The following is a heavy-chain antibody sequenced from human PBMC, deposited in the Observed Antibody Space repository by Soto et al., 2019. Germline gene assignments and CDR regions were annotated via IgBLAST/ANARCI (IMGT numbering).Heavy chain of an antibody. D-gene: IGHD3-9*01. Sequence: EVQLVESGGGLVQPGGSLRLSCAASGVTLSSYDIHWVRQATGDGLAWVSGIGSGGDTHYADSVKGRFIISREDGKTSLYLQMNNLRVGDTAVYYCTRKTPPTGMEFWGQGATVTVSS. CDR2: IGSGGDT. V-gene: IGHV3-13*01. CDR3: TRKTPPTGMEF. CDR1: GVTLSSYD. J-gene: IGHJ6*02.